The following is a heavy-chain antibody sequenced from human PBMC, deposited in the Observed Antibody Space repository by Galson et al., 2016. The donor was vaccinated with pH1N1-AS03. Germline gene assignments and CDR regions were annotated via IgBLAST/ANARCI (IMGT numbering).Heavy chain of an antibody. CDR1: GGTFSSYA. Sequence: SVKVSCKASGGTFSSYAISWVRQAPGQGLEWMGGIIAMFGTANYAQKVQGRVTITADKSTSTAYMELSSLRSDDTAVYYCARGGGATVTLDYWGQGTLVTVSS. V-gene: IGHV1-69*06. CDR2: IIAMFGTA. CDR3: ARGGGATVTLDY. D-gene: IGHD4-17*01. J-gene: IGHJ4*02.